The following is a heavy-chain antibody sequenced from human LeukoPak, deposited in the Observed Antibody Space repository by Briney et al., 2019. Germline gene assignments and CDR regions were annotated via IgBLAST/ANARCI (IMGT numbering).Heavy chain of an antibody. J-gene: IGHJ4*02. Sequence: GESLKISCKGSGYSFTTYWLGWVRQMPGKGLEWMGIIHPGDSDTRYSPSFQGQVTISADRSIGTAYLQWSSLKASDTAMYYCARQGGIPVAGVFNYWGQGTLVTVSS. CDR3: ARQGGIPVAGVFNY. CDR1: GYSFTTYW. CDR2: IHPGDSDT. D-gene: IGHD6-13*01. V-gene: IGHV5-51*01.